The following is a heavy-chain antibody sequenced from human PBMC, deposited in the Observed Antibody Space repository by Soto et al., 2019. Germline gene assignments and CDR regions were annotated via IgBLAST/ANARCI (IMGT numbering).Heavy chain of an antibody. J-gene: IGHJ6*02. CDR2: IYYSGST. V-gene: IGHV4-31*03. Sequence: PSETLSLTCTVSGGSISSGGYYWSWIRQHPGKGLEWIGYIYYSGSTYYNPSLKSRVTISVDKSKNQFSLKLSSVTAADTAVYYCARASYCISICCYVYYYYGMYFWGQGTTVPVS. CDR1: GGSISSGGYY. CDR3: ARASYCISICCYVYYYYGMYF. D-gene: IGHD2-2*01.